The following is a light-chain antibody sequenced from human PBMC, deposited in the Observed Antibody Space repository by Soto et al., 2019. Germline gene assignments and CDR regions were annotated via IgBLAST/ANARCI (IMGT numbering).Light chain of an antibody. Sequence: DIVMTQSPDSLAVSLGERATINCTSSQSVLYSSNNKRYLAWYQQKPGQPPKLLISWASTRESGVPDRFSGSGSGTDFSLTISSLQAEDVAVYYCQQYFSSPFTFGQGTKLEIE. J-gene: IGKJ2*01. CDR3: QQYFSSPFT. V-gene: IGKV4-1*01. CDR1: QSVLYSSNNKRY. CDR2: WAS.